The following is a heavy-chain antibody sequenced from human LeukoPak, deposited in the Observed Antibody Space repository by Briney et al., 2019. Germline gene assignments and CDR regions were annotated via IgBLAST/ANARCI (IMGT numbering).Heavy chain of an antibody. CDR1: GGSISSSSYY. V-gene: IGHV4-39*07. CDR2: IYYSGST. J-gene: IGHJ4*02. Sequence: SETLSLTCTVSGGSISSSSYYWGWIRQPPGKGLEWIGSIYYSGSTYYNPSLKSRVTISVDTSKNQFSLKLSSVTAADTAVYYCARGSIAAAGIFDYWGQGTLVTVSP. D-gene: IGHD6-13*01. CDR3: ARGSIAAAGIFDY.